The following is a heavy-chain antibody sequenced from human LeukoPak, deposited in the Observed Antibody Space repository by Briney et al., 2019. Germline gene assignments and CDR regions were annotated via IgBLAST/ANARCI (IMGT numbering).Heavy chain of an antibody. Sequence: GGSLRLSCAASAFTFSDYSMNWVRQAQGKGLEWNSYISGRSSTIYYADSVRGRFTISRDNAKNLMYLQMNSLRAEDTAVYYCARDRLTSGSYFFDYWGQGTLVTVSS. V-gene: IGHV3-48*01. CDR3: ARDRLTSGSYFFDY. J-gene: IGHJ4*02. D-gene: IGHD1-26*01. CDR1: AFTFSDYS. CDR2: ISGRSSTI.